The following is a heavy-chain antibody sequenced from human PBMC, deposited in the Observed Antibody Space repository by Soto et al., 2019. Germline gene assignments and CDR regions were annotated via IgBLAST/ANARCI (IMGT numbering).Heavy chain of an antibody. D-gene: IGHD2-2*01. Sequence: QVQLVQSGAEVKKPGSSVKVSCKASGGTFSSYAISWVRQAPGQGLEWMGGIIPISGTANYAQKFQGRVTLTADEHTSTAYMELSSLRSEDTAVYYCARSQGSSTSLEIYYYYYYGMDVWGQGTTVTVSS. J-gene: IGHJ6*02. CDR2: IIPISGTA. V-gene: IGHV1-69*01. CDR3: ARSQGSSTSLEIYYYYYYGMDV. CDR1: GGTFSSYA.